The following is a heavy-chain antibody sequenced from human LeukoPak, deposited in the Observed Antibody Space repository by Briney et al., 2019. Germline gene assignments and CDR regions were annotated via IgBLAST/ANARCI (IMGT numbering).Heavy chain of an antibody. CDR2: IRSDGSST. D-gene: IGHD3-22*01. V-gene: IGHV3-74*01. J-gene: IGHJ4*02. CDR3: AREQGYYSVPGY. CDR1: GFTFSSSE. Sequence: GGSLRLSCAASGFTFSSSEMNWVRQAPGKGPVWVARIRSDGSSTDYADSVKGRFTISRDNAKNTLYLQMNSLRAEDTAVYYCAREQGYYSVPGYWGQGTLVTVSS.